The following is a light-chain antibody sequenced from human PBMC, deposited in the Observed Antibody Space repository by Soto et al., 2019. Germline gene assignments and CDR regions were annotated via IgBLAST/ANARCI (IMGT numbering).Light chain of an antibody. J-gene: IGKJ1*01. Sequence: EIVLTQSPGTLSWSPGERATLSCRASQRVSSSYLSWYQQKPGQAPRLLIYGASSRATGIPDRFSGSGSGTDFTLTISRLEPEDFAVYYCQQYGSSPVTFGQGTKVEIK. V-gene: IGKV3-20*01. CDR1: QRVSSSY. CDR3: QQYGSSPVT. CDR2: GAS.